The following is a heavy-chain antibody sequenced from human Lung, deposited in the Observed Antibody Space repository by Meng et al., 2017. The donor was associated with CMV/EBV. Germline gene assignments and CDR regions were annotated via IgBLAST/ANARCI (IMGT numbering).Heavy chain of an antibody. D-gene: IGHD1-7*01. Sequence: SXTLSLXCAVYGGSFSGYYWSWIRQLPGKGLEWIGEINHSGSTNYNPSLKSRVTISVDTSKNQFSLKLSSVTAADTAVYYCARGAWNYVGVFDYWGQGKXVNGAS. CDR3: ARGAWNYVGVFDY. CDR2: INHSGST. CDR1: GGSFSGYY. J-gene: IGHJ4*02. V-gene: IGHV4-34*01.